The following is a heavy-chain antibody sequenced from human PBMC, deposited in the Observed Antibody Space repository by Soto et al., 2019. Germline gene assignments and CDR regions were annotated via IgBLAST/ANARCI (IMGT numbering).Heavy chain of an antibody. CDR3: VRGDVFDI. CDR2: IYSTGNA. V-gene: IGHV4-4*07. D-gene: IGHD3-10*01. CDR1: NGSISGFF. J-gene: IGHJ3*02. Sequence: QVLLQESGPGLVKPSETLSLRCTVSNGSISGFFLSWVRQPAGKGLEWIGRIYSTGNANYNPSLKSRVTMYVDTSQNWFSLELTSVTAADTAMYYCVRGDVFDIWGRGTKVTVSS.